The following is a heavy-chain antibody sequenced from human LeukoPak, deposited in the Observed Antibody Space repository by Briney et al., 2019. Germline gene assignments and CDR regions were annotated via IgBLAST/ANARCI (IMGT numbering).Heavy chain of an antibody. J-gene: IGHJ3*02. Sequence: SETLSLTCAVSGGSISSSNWWSWVRQPPGKGLEWIGEIYHSGSTNYNPSLKSRVTISVDKSKNQFSLKLSSVTAADTAVYYCARANVLLWFGESRDAFDIWGQGTMVTVSS. CDR1: GGSISSSNW. CDR2: IYHSGST. CDR3: ARANVLLWFGESRDAFDI. D-gene: IGHD3-10*01. V-gene: IGHV4-4*02.